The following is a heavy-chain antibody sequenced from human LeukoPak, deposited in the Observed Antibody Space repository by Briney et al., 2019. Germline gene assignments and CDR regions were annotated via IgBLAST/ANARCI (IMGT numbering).Heavy chain of an antibody. D-gene: IGHD1-20*01. Sequence: GGSLRLSCAASGFTFSDYYMSWIRQAPGKGLEWVSHIINSDSTIYYADSVKGRFTISRDNAKNSLYLQMNSLRAKDTAVYYCARDVNWNYCDYWGHGTLVTVSS. V-gene: IGHV3-11*04. CDR3: ARDVNWNYCDY. CDR1: GFTFSDYY. CDR2: IINSDSTI. J-gene: IGHJ4*01.